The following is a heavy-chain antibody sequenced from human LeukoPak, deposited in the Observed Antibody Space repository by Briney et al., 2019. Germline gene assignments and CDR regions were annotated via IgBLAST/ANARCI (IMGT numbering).Heavy chain of an antibody. CDR1: GDSISSHY. Sequence: PSETLSLTCTVSGDSISSHYWTWIRQPPGKGLEWVGSASDNGSPVYNPSLKSRVTISLVTSKNQFSLKLRSLTAADTAVYYCARAPGQWLVPPFFDYWGQGTLVTVSS. V-gene: IGHV4-59*11. CDR3: ARAPGQWLVPPFFDY. D-gene: IGHD6-19*01. J-gene: IGHJ4*02. CDR2: ASDNGSP.